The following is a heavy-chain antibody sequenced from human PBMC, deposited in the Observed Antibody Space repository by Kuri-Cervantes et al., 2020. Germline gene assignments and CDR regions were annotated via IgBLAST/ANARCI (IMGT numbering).Heavy chain of an antibody. CDR3: AREGGAPYYYYYYMDV. CDR2: IYYSGST. D-gene: IGHD1-26*01. V-gene: IGHV4-34*01. CDR1: GGSFSGYY. J-gene: IGHJ6*03. Sequence: SETLSLTCAVYGGSFSGYYWSWIRQPPGKGLEWIGYIYYSGSTYYNPSLKSRVTISVDTSKNQFSLKLSSVSAADTAVYYCAREGGAPYYYYYYMDVWGKGTTVTVSS.